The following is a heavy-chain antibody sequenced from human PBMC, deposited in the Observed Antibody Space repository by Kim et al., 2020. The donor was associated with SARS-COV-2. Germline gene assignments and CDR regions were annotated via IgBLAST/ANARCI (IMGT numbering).Heavy chain of an antibody. Sequence: ASVKVSCKASGYTFTSYAMHWVRQAPGQRLEWMGWINAGNGNTKYSQKFQGRVTITRDTSASTAYMELSSLRSEDTAVYYCARGEGYYDSSGYNDYWGQGTLVTVSS. V-gene: IGHV1-3*01. CDR1: GYTFTSYA. CDR2: INAGNGNT. CDR3: ARGEGYYDSSGYNDY. D-gene: IGHD3-22*01. J-gene: IGHJ4*02.